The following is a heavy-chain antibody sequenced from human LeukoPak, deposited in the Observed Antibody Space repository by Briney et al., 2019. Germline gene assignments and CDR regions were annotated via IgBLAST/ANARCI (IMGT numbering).Heavy chain of an antibody. CDR2: INRDGSST. CDR3: AKAGYCSSTSCPRDYMDV. Sequence: GGALRLSCAASGFTFSSYWMHWVRQAPGKGLVWVSRINRDGSSTSYADSVKGRFTISRDNAKNTLYLQMNSLRAEDTAVYYCAKAGYCSSTSCPRDYMDVWGKGTTVTISS. V-gene: IGHV3-74*01. CDR1: GFTFSSYW. D-gene: IGHD2-2*01. J-gene: IGHJ6*03.